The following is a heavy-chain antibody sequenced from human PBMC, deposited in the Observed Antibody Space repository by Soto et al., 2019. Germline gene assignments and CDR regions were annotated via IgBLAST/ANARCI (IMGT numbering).Heavy chain of an antibody. J-gene: IGHJ4*02. V-gene: IGHV3-30*18. CDR2: ISYDGSNK. CDR3: AKDWAQTIWGSYRFDY. D-gene: IGHD3-16*02. CDR1: GFTFSSYG. Sequence: GGSLRLSCAASGFTFSSYGMHWVRQAPGKGLEWVAVISYDGSNKYYADSVKGRFTISRDNSKNTLYLQMNSLRAEDTAVYYCAKDWAQTIWGSYRFDYWGQGTLVTVS.